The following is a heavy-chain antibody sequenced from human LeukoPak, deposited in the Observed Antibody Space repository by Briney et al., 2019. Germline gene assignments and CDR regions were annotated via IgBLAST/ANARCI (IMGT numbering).Heavy chain of an antibody. Sequence: ASVKVSCKASGYTFTGYFMHWVRQAPGQGLEWTGWINPHSGGADNAQNFQGRVTMTRDTSINTAYMELTRMTSDDTAVYFCARGGGTSGPELDYWGQGTLVTVSS. CDR3: ARGGGTSGPELDY. CDR1: GYTFTGYF. V-gene: IGHV1-2*02. CDR2: INPHSGGA. J-gene: IGHJ4*02. D-gene: IGHD3-3*01.